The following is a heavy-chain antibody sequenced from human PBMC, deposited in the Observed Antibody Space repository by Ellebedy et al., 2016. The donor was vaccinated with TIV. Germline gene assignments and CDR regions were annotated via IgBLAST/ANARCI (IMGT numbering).Heavy chain of an antibody. Sequence: GESLKISCAASGFTFSSYDMHWVRQGTGKGLEWVSAIGTAGDTYYPGSVKGRFTIYRENAKNSVYLQINSLIGEDTAVYYCARVRFGDTAVDYWGQGTLVTVSS. CDR3: ARVRFGDTAVDY. J-gene: IGHJ4*03. CDR2: IGTAGDT. D-gene: IGHD2-21*01. V-gene: IGHV3-13*01. CDR1: GFTFSSYD.